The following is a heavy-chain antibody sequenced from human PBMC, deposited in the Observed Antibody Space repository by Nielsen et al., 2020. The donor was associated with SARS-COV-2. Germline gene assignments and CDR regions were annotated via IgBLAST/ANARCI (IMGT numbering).Heavy chain of an antibody. V-gene: IGHV1-69*04. CDR3: AREMEEMVRGVAGSEFDP. Sequence: SVKVSCKASGGTFSSYAISWVRQAPGQGLEWMGRIITILGIANYAQKFQGRVTITADKSTSTAYMELSSLRSEDTAVYYCAREMEEMVRGVAGSEFDPWGQGTLVTVSS. CDR1: GGTFSSYA. D-gene: IGHD3-10*01. CDR2: IITILGIA. J-gene: IGHJ5*02.